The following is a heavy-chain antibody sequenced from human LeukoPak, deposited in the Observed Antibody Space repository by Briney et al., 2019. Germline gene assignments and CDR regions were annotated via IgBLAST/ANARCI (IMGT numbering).Heavy chain of an antibody. CDR3: ARSGRGTYYYFDW. V-gene: IGHV1-18*01. D-gene: IGHD1-26*01. CDR2: ISGSNGNT. J-gene: IGHJ4*02. Sequence: ASVKVSCKASGYSFTRYGMSWVRQAPGQGPEWMGWISGSNGNTNYAQKFQGRVTVTADTSTSTAYMEVWSLRPDDTAVYYCARSGRGTYYYFDWWSQGTLVTVPS. CDR1: GYSFTRYG.